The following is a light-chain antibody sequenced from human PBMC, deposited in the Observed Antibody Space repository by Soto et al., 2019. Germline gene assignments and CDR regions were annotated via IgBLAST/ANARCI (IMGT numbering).Light chain of an antibody. CDR3: QTWGTGIVV. CDR1: SGHISYA. Sequence: QSVLTQSPSASASLGVSVKLTCTLSSGHISYAIAWHQQQPEKGPRYLMKLNSDGSHSKGDGIPDRFSGSSSGAERYLTISSLQSEDEADYYCQTWGTGIVVFGGGTKLTVL. CDR2: LNSDGSH. V-gene: IGLV4-69*01. J-gene: IGLJ2*01.